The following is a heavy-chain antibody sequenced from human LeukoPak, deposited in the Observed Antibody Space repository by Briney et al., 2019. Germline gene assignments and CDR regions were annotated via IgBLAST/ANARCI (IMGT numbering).Heavy chain of an antibody. V-gene: IGHV3-21*01. CDR2: MSSSSSYI. CDR3: ARAPEYYYDSSGYYEFDY. CDR1: GFTFSSYS. D-gene: IGHD3-22*01. Sequence: PGGSLRLSCAASGFTFSSYSMNWVRHAPGKGLEWVSSMSSSSSYIYYADSVKGRFTISTDNAKNSLYLQMNSLRAEDTAVYYCARAPEYYYDSSGYYEFDYWGQGTLVTVSS. J-gene: IGHJ4*02.